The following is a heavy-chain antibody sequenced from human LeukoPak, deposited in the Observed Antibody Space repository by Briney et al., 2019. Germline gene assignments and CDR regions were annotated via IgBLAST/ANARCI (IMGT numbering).Heavy chain of an antibody. V-gene: IGHV4-30-2*01. J-gene: IGHJ2*01. CDR3: ARVRYYDSSGYPRTDWYFDL. Sequence: SETLSLTCAVSGGSISSGGYSWSWIRQPPGKGLEWIGYIYHSGSTYYNPSLKSRATISVDRSKNQFSLKLSSVTAADTAVYYCARVRYYDSSGYPRTDWYFDLWGRGTLVTVSS. CDR1: GGSISSGGYS. CDR2: IYHSGST. D-gene: IGHD3-22*01.